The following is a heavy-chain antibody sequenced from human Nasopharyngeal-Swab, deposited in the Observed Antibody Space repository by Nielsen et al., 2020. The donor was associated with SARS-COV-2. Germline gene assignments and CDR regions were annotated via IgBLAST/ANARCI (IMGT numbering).Heavy chain of an antibody. D-gene: IGHD6-25*01. Sequence: GGSLRLSCAASGFTVSSNYMSWVRQAPGKGLEWVSVIYSGGSTYYADSVKGRFTISRHNSKNTLYLQMNSLRAEDTAVYYRATYPRHDAFDIWGQGTMVTVSS. V-gene: IGHV3-53*04. CDR1: GFTVSSNY. CDR2: IYSGGST. J-gene: IGHJ3*02. CDR3: ATYPRHDAFDI.